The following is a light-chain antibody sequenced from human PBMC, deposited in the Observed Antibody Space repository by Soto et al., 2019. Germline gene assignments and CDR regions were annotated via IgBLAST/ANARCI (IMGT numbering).Light chain of an antibody. CDR3: YQSRS. Sequence: EVGLKQSAGALSLATGEIATLSCRASQSVSSSYLAWYQQKPGQAPRLIIFGTSSRATGIPDRFSGSGSGTDFTVYVKRVELGDSELYSSYQSRSYDQGTKVDIK. CDR2: GTS. J-gene: IGKJ1*01. CDR1: QSVSSSY. V-gene: IGKV3-20*01.